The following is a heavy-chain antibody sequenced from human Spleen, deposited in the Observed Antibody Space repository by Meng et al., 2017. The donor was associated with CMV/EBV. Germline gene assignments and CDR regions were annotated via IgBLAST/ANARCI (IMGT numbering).Heavy chain of an antibody. D-gene: IGHD3-22*01. Sequence: SETLSLTCAVYGGSFSGYYWSWIRQPPGKGLEWIGEINHSGSTNYNPSLKSRVTISVDTSKNQFSLKLSSVTAADTAVYYCARGVIVRENYYDTSDYYYFDYWGQGTLVTVS. V-gene: IGHV4-34*01. CDR2: INHSGST. J-gene: IGHJ4*02. CDR1: GGSFSGYY. CDR3: ARGVIVRENYYDTSDYYYFDY.